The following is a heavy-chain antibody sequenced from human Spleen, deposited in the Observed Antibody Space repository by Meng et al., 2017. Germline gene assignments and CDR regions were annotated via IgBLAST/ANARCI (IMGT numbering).Heavy chain of an antibody. CDR3: ARGWQQLVELDY. D-gene: IGHD6-13*01. CDR2: INPNSGGT. V-gene: IGHV1-2*06. CDR1: GYTFTGYY. Sequence: VEGSCKASGYTFTGYYMHWVRQAPGQGLEWMGRINPNSGGTNYAQKFQGRVTMTRDTSISTAYMELSRLRSDDTAVYYCARGWQQLVELDYWGQGTLVTVSS. J-gene: IGHJ4*02.